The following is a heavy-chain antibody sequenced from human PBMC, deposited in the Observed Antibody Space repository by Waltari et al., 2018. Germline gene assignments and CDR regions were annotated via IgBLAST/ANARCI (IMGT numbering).Heavy chain of an antibody. CDR2: ISPGYSET. CDR1: GYSFTSYW. D-gene: IGHD2-15*01. V-gene: IGHV5-51*03. Sequence: EVQLVQSGAEVKKPGESLKISCKGSGYSFTSYWIGWVRQMPGKGLEWMGIISPGYSETRYSPSVKGQVTISADKAISTAYLQWSRLKASDTAMYYCARREVSYCSGGSCYSNYYYGMDVWGQGTTVTVSS. J-gene: IGHJ6*02. CDR3: ARREVSYCSGGSCYSNYYYGMDV.